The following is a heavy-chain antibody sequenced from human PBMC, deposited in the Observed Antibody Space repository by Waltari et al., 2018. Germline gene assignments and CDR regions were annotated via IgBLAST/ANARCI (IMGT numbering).Heavy chain of an antibody. CDR3: ARDSRVGTRTLDY. J-gene: IGHJ4*02. Sequence: QVQLVQSGAEVTKPGASVTVSCKASGYTFTGYYLHWVRQAPGQGLEWMGWINPNSGGTNYAQKFQGRVTMTRDTSISTAYMELSRLRSDDTAVYYCARDSRVGTRTLDYWGQGTLVTVSS. V-gene: IGHV1-2*02. CDR1: GYTFTGYY. D-gene: IGHD1-26*01. CDR2: INPNSGGT.